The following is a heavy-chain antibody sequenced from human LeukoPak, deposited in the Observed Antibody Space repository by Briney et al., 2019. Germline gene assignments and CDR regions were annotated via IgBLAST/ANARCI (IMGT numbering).Heavy chain of an antibody. J-gene: IGHJ3*02. CDR1: GYTLTELS. Sequence: ASVKVSCKVSGYTLTELSMHWVRQAPGKELEWMGGFDPEDGETIYAQKWQGRVTMTADTSTDTAYRELSSLRSEDTAVYYCATDYCSGGGCRDLDAFDIWGQGTMVTVSS. V-gene: IGHV1-24*01. CDR3: ATDYCSGGGCRDLDAFDI. CDR2: FDPEDGET. D-gene: IGHD2-15*01.